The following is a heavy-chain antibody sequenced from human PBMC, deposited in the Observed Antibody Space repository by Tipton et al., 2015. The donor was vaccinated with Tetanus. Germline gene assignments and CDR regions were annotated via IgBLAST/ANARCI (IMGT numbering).Heavy chain of an antibody. D-gene: IGHD6-6*01. V-gene: IGHV4-31*03. Sequence: TLSLTCTVSGGSLSRGGYYWTWIRQNPGKGLEWIGDIYFSGSTYYNPSLKSRVIISVDTSKNQFSLRLNSVTAADTAVYYCARDQARGARGWNYFDSWGQGTLVTVSS. CDR3: ARDQARGARGWNYFDS. J-gene: IGHJ4*02. CDR1: GGSLSRGGYY. CDR2: IYFSGST.